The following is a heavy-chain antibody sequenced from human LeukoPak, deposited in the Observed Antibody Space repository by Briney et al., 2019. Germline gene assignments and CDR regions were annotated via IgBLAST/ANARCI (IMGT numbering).Heavy chain of an antibody. V-gene: IGHV3-49*04. CDR2: IRSKAYGGTT. D-gene: IGHD6-6*01. CDR1: GFTFGDYA. Sequence: PGRSLRLSCTASGFTFGDYAMSWVRQAPGKGLEWVGFIRSKAYGGTTEYAASVKGRFTISRDDSKSIAYLQMNSLKTEDTAVYYCTTYPWQLVPLHEYFQHWGQGTLVTVSS. J-gene: IGHJ1*01. CDR3: TTYPWQLVPLHEYFQH.